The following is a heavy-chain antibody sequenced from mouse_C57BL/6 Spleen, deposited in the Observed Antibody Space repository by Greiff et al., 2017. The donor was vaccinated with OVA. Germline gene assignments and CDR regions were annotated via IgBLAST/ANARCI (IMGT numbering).Heavy chain of an antibody. D-gene: IGHD1-1*01. CDR3: ATTVVAPYCDY. V-gene: IGHV1-55*01. J-gene: IGHJ2*01. CDR1: GYTFTSYC. CDR2: IYPGSGST. Sequence: QVQLQQPGAELVKPGASVKMSCKASGYTFTSYCITWVKQRPGHGLEWIGDIYPGSGSTNYNEKFKSKATLTVDTSSSTAYMQLSSLTSEDSAVYYWATTVVAPYCDYWGQGTTLTVSS.